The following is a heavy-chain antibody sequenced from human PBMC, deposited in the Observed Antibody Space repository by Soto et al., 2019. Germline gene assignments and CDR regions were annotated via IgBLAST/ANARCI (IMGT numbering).Heavy chain of an antibody. CDR3: ARDLNSGVAGNHDAFDI. J-gene: IGHJ3*02. CDR2: IYYSGST. Sequence: PSETLSLTCTVSGGTISSYYWSWIRQPPGKGLEWIGYIYYSGSTNYNPSLKSRVTISVDTSKNQFSLKLSSVTAADTAVYYCARDLNSGVAGNHDAFDIWGQGKMLTISS. CDR1: GGTISSYY. V-gene: IGHV4-59*01. D-gene: IGHD6-19*01.